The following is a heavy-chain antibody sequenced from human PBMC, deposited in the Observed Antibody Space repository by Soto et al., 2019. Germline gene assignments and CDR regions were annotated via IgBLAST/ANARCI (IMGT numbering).Heavy chain of an antibody. CDR1: GFTFSDYT. J-gene: IGHJ6*02. Sequence: EVQLVESGGGLVQPGGSLRLSSAASGFTFSDYTMNWVREAPGKGLEWISYISSTSNTIHYADSVKGRFTISRDNAKNSLDLQMNSLRDEDTAVYYCARGRFSSTSYGMDVWGQGTTVIVSS. CDR2: ISSTSNTI. D-gene: IGHD3-3*01. CDR3: ARGRFSSTSYGMDV. V-gene: IGHV3-48*02.